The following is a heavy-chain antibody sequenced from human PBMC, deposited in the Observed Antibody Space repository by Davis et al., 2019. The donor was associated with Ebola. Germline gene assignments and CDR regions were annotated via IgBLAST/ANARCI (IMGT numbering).Heavy chain of an antibody. V-gene: IGHV4-59*08. J-gene: IGHJ4*02. CDR1: AGSISSYY. D-gene: IGHD3-3*01. CDR3: AGRTDFWSGYYFDY. Sequence: SETLSLTCTVSAGSISSYYWSWIRQPPGKGLEWIGEINHSGSTNYSPSLKSRVTISVDTSKNQFSLKLSSVTAADTAVYYCAGRTDFWSGYYFDYWGQGTLVTVSS. CDR2: INHSGST.